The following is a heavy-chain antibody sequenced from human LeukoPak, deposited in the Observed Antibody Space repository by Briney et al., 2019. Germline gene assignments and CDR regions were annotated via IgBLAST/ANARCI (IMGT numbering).Heavy chain of an antibody. CDR3: AREEGSGSYYFDN. CDR2: ISSNGGIT. V-gene: IGHV3-64*01. Sequence: PGGSLRLSCTASGFTFSSYTMHWVRQAPGKGLEYVSAISSNGGITYYANSEKGRFTISRDNSKNTLYLQMGSLRAEDMAVYYCAREEGSGSYYFDNWGQGTLVTVSS. J-gene: IGHJ4*02. D-gene: IGHD1-26*01. CDR1: GFTFSSYT.